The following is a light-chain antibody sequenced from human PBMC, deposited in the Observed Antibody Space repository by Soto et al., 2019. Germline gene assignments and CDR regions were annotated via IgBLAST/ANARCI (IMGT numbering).Light chain of an antibody. CDR1: QSVSSY. Sequence: EIVLTQSPATLSLSPGERATLSCRASQSVSSYLAWYQQKPGQAPRLLIYDASNRATGITARFSGSWSGTDFTLTISSLEPEDFAVYYCQQRSNWPPTVGPGTKVDIK. J-gene: IGKJ3*01. V-gene: IGKV3-11*01. CDR2: DAS. CDR3: QQRSNWPPT.